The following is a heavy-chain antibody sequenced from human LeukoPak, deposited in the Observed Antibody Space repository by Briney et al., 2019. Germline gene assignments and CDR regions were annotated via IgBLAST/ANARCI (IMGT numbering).Heavy chain of an antibody. J-gene: IGHJ4*02. CDR1: GGSISSGGYT. V-gene: IGHV4-30-2*01. CDR3: ARLGLTYYFDY. CDR2: IYHSGST. Sequence: SETLSLTCAVSGGSISSGGYTWSWVRQPPGKGLEWIGYIYHSGSTYYNPSLKSRVTISLDRSKNQFSLKLSSVTAADTAVYYCARLGLTYYFDYWGQGTLVTVSS. D-gene: IGHD1-26*01.